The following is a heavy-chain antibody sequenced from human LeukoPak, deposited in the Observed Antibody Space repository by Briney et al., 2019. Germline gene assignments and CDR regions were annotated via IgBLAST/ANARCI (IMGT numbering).Heavy chain of an antibody. J-gene: IGHJ4*02. Sequence: PGGSLRLSCAASGFAFSSYAMSWVRQAPGKGPEWVSAISGSGGSTYYADSVKGRFTISRDNSKNTLYLQMNSLRAEDTAVYYCAKDVSRSTSCYNYWGQGTPVTVSS. CDR1: GFAFSSYA. CDR3: AKDVSRSTSCYNY. D-gene: IGHD2-2*01. CDR2: ISGSGGST. V-gene: IGHV3-23*01.